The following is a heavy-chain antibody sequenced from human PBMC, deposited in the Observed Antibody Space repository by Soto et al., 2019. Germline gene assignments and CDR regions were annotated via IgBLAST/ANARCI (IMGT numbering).Heavy chain of an antibody. D-gene: IGHD2-15*01. CDR2: VSYSGSNI. V-gene: IGHV3-11*01. CDR1: GFTFSDHY. Sequence: QVQLVESGGGLVKPGGSLRLSCAASGFTFSDHYRTWIRQAPGKGLEWVSYVSYSGSNIFYADSVKGRFTISRDNAKNSLYLQMNSLRAEDTAVYYCARDRAVTSRGDAFDIWGQGTVVTVSS. CDR3: ARDRAVTSRGDAFDI. J-gene: IGHJ3*02.